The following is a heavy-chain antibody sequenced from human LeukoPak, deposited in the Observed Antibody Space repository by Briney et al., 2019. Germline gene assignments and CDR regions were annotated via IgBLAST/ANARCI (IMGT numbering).Heavy chain of an antibody. J-gene: IGHJ4*02. CDR2: AYYRSKWNK. D-gene: IGHD2-2*01. CDR1: EASSSSNSVA. Sequence: SQTLSLTSAISEASSSSNSVAWNWIRQSPSRGLESLGRAYYRSKWNKGYVGSVKSRITLNPDSSKNQFSLQLSSVTPDESAVYYCVRGNSSRRAFDFWGQGTLVTVSS. V-gene: IGHV6-1*01. CDR3: VRGNSSRRAFDF.